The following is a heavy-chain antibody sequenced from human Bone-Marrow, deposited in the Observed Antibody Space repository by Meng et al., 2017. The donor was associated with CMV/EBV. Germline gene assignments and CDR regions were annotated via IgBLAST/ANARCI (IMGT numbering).Heavy chain of an antibody. CDR3: AREAYSGYLTQSDYFDY. CDR2: ISDDGSII. V-gene: IGHV3-30-3*01. Sequence: GESLKISCAASGFTFSNYPMHWVRQAPGKGLEWVTVISDDGSIIDYADSVKGRFTISRDNSKNTLYLLMNTLRAEDTAVYYCAREAYSGYLTQSDYFDYWGQGTLVTVSS. D-gene: IGHD5-12*01. J-gene: IGHJ4*02. CDR1: GFTFSNYP.